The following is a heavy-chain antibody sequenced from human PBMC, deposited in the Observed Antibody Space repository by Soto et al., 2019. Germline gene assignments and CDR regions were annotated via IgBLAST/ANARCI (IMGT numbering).Heavy chain of an antibody. J-gene: IGHJ3*02. CDR1: GYTFTSYG. CDR2: ISAYNCNT. V-gene: IGHV1-18*01. D-gene: IGHD2-15*01. Sequence: VQLVQSGAEVKKPGASVKVSCKASGYTFTSYGISWVRQAPGQGLEWMGWISAYNCNTNYAQKLQGRVTMTTDTSTSTAYMELRSLRSDDTAVYYCARDQYFSGGSCYLSDALDIWGKGTMVTVSS. CDR3: ARDQYFSGGSCYLSDALDI.